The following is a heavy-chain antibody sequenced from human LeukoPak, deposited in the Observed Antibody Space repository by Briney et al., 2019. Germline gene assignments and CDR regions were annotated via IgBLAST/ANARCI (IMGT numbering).Heavy chain of an antibody. J-gene: IGHJ4*02. V-gene: IGHV3-73*01. CDR2: IRSKANSYAT. D-gene: IGHD3-10*01. CDR3: IPGSMVRGVIDY. CDR1: GFTFSGSA. Sequence: PGGSLRLSCAASGFTFSGSAMHWVRQASGKGLEWVGRIRSKANSYATAYAASVKGRFTISRDDSKNTAYLQMNSLKTEDTAVYYCIPGSMVRGVIDYWGQGTLVTVSS.